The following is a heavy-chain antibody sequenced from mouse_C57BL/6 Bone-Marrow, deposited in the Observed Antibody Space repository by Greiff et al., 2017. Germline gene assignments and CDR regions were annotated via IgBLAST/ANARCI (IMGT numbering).Heavy chain of an antibody. CDR2: IYPGSGST. CDR3: ASWDDYDVYAMDY. CDR1: GYTFTSYW. V-gene: IGHV1-55*01. Sequence: VQLQQPGAELVKPGASVKMSCKASGYTFTSYWITWVKQRPGQGLEWIGDIYPGSGSTNYNEKFKSKATLTVDTSSSTAYMQLSSLTSEDSAVYYCASWDDYDVYAMDYWGQGTSVTVSS. J-gene: IGHJ4*01. D-gene: IGHD2-4*01.